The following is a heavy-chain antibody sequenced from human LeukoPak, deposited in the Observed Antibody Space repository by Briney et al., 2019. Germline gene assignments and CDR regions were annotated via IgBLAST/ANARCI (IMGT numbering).Heavy chain of an antibody. CDR3: ARYSSSLINFDNWFDP. J-gene: IGHJ5*02. Sequence: PGGSLRLSCAASGFTFSDYYMTWIRQAPGKGLEWVSDISSSDSAIYYADSVKGRFTISRDNAKNSLYLQMNSLRAGDTAVYYCARYSSSLINFDNWFDPWGQGTLVTVSS. CDR2: ISSSDSAI. CDR1: GFTFSDYY. D-gene: IGHD5-18*01. V-gene: IGHV3-11*04.